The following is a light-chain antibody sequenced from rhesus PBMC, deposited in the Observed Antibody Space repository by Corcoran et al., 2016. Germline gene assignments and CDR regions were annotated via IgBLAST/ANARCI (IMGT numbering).Light chain of an antibody. CDR3: QQHDNSPWT. V-gene: IGKV1-69*01. J-gene: IGKJ1*01. Sequence: DIQMTQSPSSLSASVGDRVTITCRASQGISNWLAWYQQKPGKAPKLLIYRASNLETGGPSRFSGSGSGTDFTLTISSLQPEDIATYYCQQHDNSPWTFGQGTKVEIK. CDR2: RAS. CDR1: QGISNW.